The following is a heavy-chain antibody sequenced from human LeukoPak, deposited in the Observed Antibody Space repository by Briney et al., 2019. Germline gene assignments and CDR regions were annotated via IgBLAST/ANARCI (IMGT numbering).Heavy chain of an antibody. CDR1: GYTFTSYG. D-gene: IGHD3-10*01. J-gene: IGHJ4*02. V-gene: IGHV1-46*01. Sequence: GASVKVSCKASGYTFTSYGISWVRQAPGQGLEWMGIINPNGGSTSYAQKFQGRVTMTRDMSTSTVYMELSSLRSEDTAVYYCARAMVRGLSNPFDYWGQGTLVTVSS. CDR2: INPNGGST. CDR3: ARAMVRGLSNPFDY.